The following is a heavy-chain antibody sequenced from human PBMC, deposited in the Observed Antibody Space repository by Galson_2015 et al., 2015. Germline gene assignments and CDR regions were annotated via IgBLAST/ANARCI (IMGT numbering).Heavy chain of an antibody. CDR1: GFTFRSYG. D-gene: IGHD6-19*01. CDR3: ARGLSSDWYTDFDS. CDR2: IWYDGSNK. V-gene: IGHV3-33*01. J-gene: IGHJ4*02. Sequence: SLRLSCAASGFTFRSYGMHWVRQAPGKGLEWVAVIWYDGSNKYYADSVKGRFTISRDNSKNTLYLQMNSLRAEDTAVYYCARGLSSDWYTDFDSWGQGTLVTVSS.